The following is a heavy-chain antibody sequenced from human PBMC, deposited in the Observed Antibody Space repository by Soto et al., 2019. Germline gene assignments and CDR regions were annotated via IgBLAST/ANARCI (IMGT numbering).Heavy chain of an antibody. D-gene: IGHD2-15*01. J-gene: IGHJ4*02. CDR3: ARGRYSFSGRRLPNLSAS. V-gene: IGHV4-30-4*01. Sequence: SATLSLTCSVSGDSISTVDYFWAWIRQPPGQSVEYIGYIYKSTTTYYNPSFESRVAISLDTSKSQFSLNVTSVTAADTDVYFCARGRYSFSGRRLPNLSASWGQGPLVLVSS. CDR1: GDSISTVDYF. CDR2: IYKSTTT.